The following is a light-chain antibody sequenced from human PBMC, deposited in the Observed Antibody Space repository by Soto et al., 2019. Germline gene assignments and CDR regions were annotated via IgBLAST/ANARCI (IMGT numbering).Light chain of an antibody. Sequence: QSVLTQPASVSGSPGQSSTISCTGTSSDIGAYNCVSWYQQHPGKAPKLMLYDVNIRPSGVSNRFSGSKSGNTASLTISGLQAEYEDDYYCTSWTTSTTMRFGGGTKRTVL. J-gene: IGLJ2*01. CDR2: DVN. CDR3: TSWTTSTTMR. CDR1: SSDIGAYNC. V-gene: IGLV2-14*03.